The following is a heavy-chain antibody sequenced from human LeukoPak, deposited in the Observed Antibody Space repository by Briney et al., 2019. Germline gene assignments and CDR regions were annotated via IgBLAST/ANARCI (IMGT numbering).Heavy chain of an antibody. CDR3: ARVPMIRGAEPPWFDP. V-gene: IGHV4-59*01. CDR2: IYYSGST. Sequence: SETLSLTCTVSGGSISSYYWSWIRQPPGKGLEWIGYIYYSGSTNYNPSLKSRVTISVDTSKNQFSLKLSSVTAADTAVYYCARVPMIRGAEPPWFDPWGQGTLVTVSS. CDR1: GGSISSYY. J-gene: IGHJ5*02. D-gene: IGHD3-10*01.